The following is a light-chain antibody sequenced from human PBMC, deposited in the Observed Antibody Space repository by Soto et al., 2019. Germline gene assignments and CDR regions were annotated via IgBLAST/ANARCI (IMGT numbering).Light chain of an antibody. V-gene: IGLV2-8*01. CDR2: EVS. J-gene: IGLJ2*01. Sequence: QSALTQPPSASGSPGQSVTISCTGTSSDVGAYNYVSWYQQHPGKAPKLMIYEVSKRPSGVPDRFSGSKSGNTASLTVSGLQSEDESDYDCSSYAGSNSLHVVFGVGTKLTVL. CDR1: SSDVGAYNY. CDR3: SSYAGSNSLHVV.